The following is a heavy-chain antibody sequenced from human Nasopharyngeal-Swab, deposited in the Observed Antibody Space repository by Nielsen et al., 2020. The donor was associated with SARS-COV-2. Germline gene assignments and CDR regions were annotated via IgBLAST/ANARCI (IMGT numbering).Heavy chain of an antibody. J-gene: IGHJ4*02. CDR2: ISGSGGST. D-gene: IGHD3-3*01. V-gene: IGHV3-23*01. CDR1: GFTFSRFS. CDR3: AKDLKPRFLEWLFLDY. Sequence: GGSLRLSCAASGFTFSRFSMSWVRQAPGKGLEWVSAISGSGGSTYYADSVQGRFTISRDNSKNTLYLQMNSLRAEDTAVYYCAKDLKPRFLEWLFLDYWGQGTLVTVSS.